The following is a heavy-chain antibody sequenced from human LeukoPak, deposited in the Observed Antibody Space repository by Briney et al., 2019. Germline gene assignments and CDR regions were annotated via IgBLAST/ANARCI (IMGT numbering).Heavy chain of an antibody. CDR3: ARDPNGSGSYPYYYYFDY. CDR2: ISSSSSYI. D-gene: IGHD3-10*01. V-gene: IGHV3-21*01. CDR1: GFTFSSYA. Sequence: GGSLRLSCAASGFTFSSYAMSWVRQAPGKGLEWVSSISSSSSYIYYADSVKGRFTISRDNAKNSLYLQMNSLRAEDTAVYYCARDPNGSGSYPYYYYFDYWGQGTLVTVSS. J-gene: IGHJ4*02.